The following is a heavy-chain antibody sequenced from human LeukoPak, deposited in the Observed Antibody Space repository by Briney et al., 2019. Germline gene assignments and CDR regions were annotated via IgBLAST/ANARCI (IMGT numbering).Heavy chain of an antibody. Sequence: ASVKVSCKAFGYGFTSYYIHWVRQAPGQGLEWMGIINPSVGGTTYARKFQGRVTMTRDTSTSTVYMELSSLRSEDTAVYYCAREVAAPGTGLDYWGQGTLVTVSS. CDR3: AREVAAPGTGLDY. V-gene: IGHV1-46*01. D-gene: IGHD6-13*01. J-gene: IGHJ4*02. CDR2: INPSVGGT. CDR1: GYGFTSYY.